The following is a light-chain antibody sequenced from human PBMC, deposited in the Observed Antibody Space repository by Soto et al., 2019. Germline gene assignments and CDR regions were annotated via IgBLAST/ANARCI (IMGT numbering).Light chain of an antibody. CDR3: QHYHSPPFT. J-gene: IGKJ3*01. CDR1: QGISNY. CDR2: AAS. V-gene: IGKV1-27*01. Sequence: DIQMTQSPSSLSAFVGDSVTFTCRASQGISNYLAWYHQKPGKVPKLLVYAASTLHSQVPSRISGSGSGTEFPLTIRSLQPEDVGTYYCQHYHSPPFTFGPGTKLEIK.